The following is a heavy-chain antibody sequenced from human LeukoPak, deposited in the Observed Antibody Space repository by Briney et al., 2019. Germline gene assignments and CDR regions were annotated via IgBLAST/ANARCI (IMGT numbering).Heavy chain of an antibody. CDR1: GGSFSGYY. CDR3: ARDLSAIAVAGIDP. J-gene: IGHJ5*02. CDR2: INHSGST. D-gene: IGHD6-19*01. V-gene: IGHV4-34*01. Sequence: SETLSLTCAVYGGSFSGYYWSWIRQPPGKGLEWIGEINHSGSTNYNPSLKSRVTISVDTSKNQFSLKLSSVTAADTAVYYCARDLSAIAVAGIDPWGQGTLVTVSS.